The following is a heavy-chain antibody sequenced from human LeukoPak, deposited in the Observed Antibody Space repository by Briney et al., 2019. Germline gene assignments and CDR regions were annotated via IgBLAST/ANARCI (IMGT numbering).Heavy chain of an antibody. CDR2: ISYDGSNK. CDR1: GFTFSSYG. Sequence: GGSLRLSCAASGFTFSSYGMHWVRQAPGKGLEWVAVISYDGSNKYYADSVKGRFTISGDNSKNTLYLQMNSLRAEDTAVYYCAKDSGSYLDYWGQGTLVTVSS. D-gene: IGHD1-26*01. V-gene: IGHV3-30*18. J-gene: IGHJ4*02. CDR3: AKDSGSYLDY.